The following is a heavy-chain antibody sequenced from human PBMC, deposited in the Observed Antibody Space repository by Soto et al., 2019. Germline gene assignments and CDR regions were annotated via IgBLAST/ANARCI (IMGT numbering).Heavy chain of an antibody. Sequence: QVQLVASGGGVVQPGRSLRLSCAASGFTFSSYAMHWVRQAPGKGLEWVAVISYDGSNKYYADSVKGRFTISRDNSKNTLYLQMNSLRAEDTAVYYCARGGDTAMVTAFDIWGQGTMVTVSS. V-gene: IGHV3-30-3*01. D-gene: IGHD5-18*01. CDR3: ARGGDTAMVTAFDI. J-gene: IGHJ3*02. CDR2: ISYDGSNK. CDR1: GFTFSSYA.